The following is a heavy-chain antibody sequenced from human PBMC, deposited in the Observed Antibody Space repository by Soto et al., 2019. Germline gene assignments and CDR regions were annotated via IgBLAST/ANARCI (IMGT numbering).Heavy chain of an antibody. V-gene: IGHV1-2*02. J-gene: IGHJ5*02. CDR3: ARDLKYSSSSDWFDP. D-gene: IGHD6-6*01. Sequence: ASVKVSCKASGYTFTGYYMHWVRQAPGQGLEWMGWINPNSGGTNYAQKFQGRVTMTRDTSISTAYMELSRLRSDDTAVYYCARDLKYSSSSDWFDPWGKGTLVTVS. CDR2: INPNSGGT. CDR1: GYTFTGYY.